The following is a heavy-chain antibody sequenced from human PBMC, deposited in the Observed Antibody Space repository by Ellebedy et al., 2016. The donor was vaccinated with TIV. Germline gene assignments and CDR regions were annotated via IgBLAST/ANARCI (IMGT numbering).Heavy chain of an antibody. J-gene: IGHJ4*02. CDR3: QGTGGGSFDY. D-gene: IGHD1-1*01. CDR1: GLTFTIYG. CDR2: ISHDGTNK. Sequence: GGSLRLSCAVSGLTFTIYGMHWVRQAPGKGLEWVALISHDGTNKHYADSVKGRFTISRDNSKNTMYLQMNSLRAEDTAVYFCQGTGGGSFDYWGQGTLVIVSS. V-gene: IGHV3-30*03.